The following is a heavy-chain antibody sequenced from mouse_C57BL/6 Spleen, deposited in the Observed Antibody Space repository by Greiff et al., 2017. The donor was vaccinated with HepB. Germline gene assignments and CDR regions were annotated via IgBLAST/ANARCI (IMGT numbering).Heavy chain of an antibody. D-gene: IGHD1-1*01. J-gene: IGHJ1*03. V-gene: IGHV14-1*01. CDR2: IDPEDGDT. CDR1: GFNIKDYY. Sequence: EVQLQESGAELVRPGASVKLSCTASGFNIKDYYMHWVKQRPEQGLEWIGRIDPEDGDTEYAPKFQGKATMTADTSSNTAYLQLSSLTSEDTAVYYCTTYGSSLYWYFDVWGTGTTVTVSS. CDR3: TTYGSSLYWYFDV.